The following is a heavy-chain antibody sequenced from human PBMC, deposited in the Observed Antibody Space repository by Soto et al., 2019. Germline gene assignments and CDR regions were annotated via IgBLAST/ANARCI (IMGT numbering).Heavy chain of an antibody. Sequence: GGSLRLSCAASGFTFSSYSMNWVRQAPGKGLEWVSYISSTSSTIYYADSVKGRFTISRDNAKNSLYLQMNSLRDEDTAVYYCARYYYDSSGYRAFDYWGQGTLVTVSS. J-gene: IGHJ4*02. CDR3: ARYYYDSSGYRAFDY. CDR1: GFTFSSYS. CDR2: ISSTSSTI. D-gene: IGHD3-22*01. V-gene: IGHV3-48*02.